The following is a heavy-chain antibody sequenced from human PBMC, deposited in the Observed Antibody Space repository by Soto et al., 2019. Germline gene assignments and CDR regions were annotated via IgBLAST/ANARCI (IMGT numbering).Heavy chain of an antibody. J-gene: IGHJ4*02. CDR1: GFSVTDHY. D-gene: IGHD3-9*01. Sequence: LRLSCAASGFSVTDHYMTWVRQAPGKGLEWVSVLYTGGSAYYGDSVKGRFTISRDSSTNTLYLQMNSLKVGGTAFYFCARSFNDWTTYFDYWSEGTLVTVSS. CDR2: LYTGGSA. CDR3: ARSFNDWTTYFDY. V-gene: IGHV3-53*01.